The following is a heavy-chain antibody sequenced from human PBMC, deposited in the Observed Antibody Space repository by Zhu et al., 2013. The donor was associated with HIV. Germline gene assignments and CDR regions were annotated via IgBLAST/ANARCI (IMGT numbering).Heavy chain of an antibody. Sequence: QVQLVQSGAEVKTPGASVKISCKASTYTFTRYPIHWVRQAPGQGLEWMAIINPTDGSTSYAQEIQGRITMTRDPSTNTIYMGLKSLRSEDTAVYYCARGADMSSWFGHYIDVWGQGGPRSSSLQ. CDR1: TYTFTRYP. V-gene: IGHV1-46*01. J-gene: IGHJ6*01. CDR3: ARGADMSSWFGHYIDV. D-gene: IGHD6-19*01. CDR2: INPTDGST.